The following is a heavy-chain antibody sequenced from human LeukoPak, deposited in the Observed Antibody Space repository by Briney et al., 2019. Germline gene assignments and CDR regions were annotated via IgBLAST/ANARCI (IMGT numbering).Heavy chain of an antibody. CDR2: IYYSGST. Sequence: SETLSLTCTVSGGSISSSSYYWGWIRQPPGKGLEWIGSIYYSGSTYYNPSLKSRVTISVDTSKSTFSLKLSSVTAADTAVYYCARYHCGSTYCPGVDFYGQGTLVTVSS. D-gene: IGHD2-2*01. V-gene: IGHV4-39*07. J-gene: IGHJ4*02. CDR3: ARYHCGSTYCPGVDF. CDR1: GGSISSSSYY.